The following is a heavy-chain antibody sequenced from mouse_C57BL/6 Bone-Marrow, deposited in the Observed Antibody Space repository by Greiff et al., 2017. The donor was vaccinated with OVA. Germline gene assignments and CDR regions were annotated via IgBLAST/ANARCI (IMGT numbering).Heavy chain of an antibody. J-gene: IGHJ4*01. CDR2: IWRGGST. Sequence: VQLQQSGPGLVQPSQSLSITCTVSGFSLTSYGVHWVRQSPGKGLEWLGVIWRGGSTDYNAAFMSRLSITKDNSKSQVFFKMNSLQADDTAIYDCAKNGGSLYYYAMDYWGQGTSVTVSS. CDR1: GFSLTSYG. CDR3: AKNGGSLYYYAMDY. V-gene: IGHV2-5*01.